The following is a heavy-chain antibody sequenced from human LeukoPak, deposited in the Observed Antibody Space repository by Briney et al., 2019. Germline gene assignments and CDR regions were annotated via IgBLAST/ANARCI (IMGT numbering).Heavy chain of an antibody. CDR2: ISYDGSNK. CDR1: GFTFSSYG. V-gene: IGHV3-30*18. J-gene: IGHJ4*02. Sequence: PGGSLRLSCAASGFTFSSYGMHWVRQAPGKGLEWVAVISYDGSNKYYADSVKGRFTISRDNSKNTLYLQMNSLRAEDTAVYYCAKASGYGDSRTSLFHYWGQGTLVTVSS. D-gene: IGHD4-17*01. CDR3: AKASGYGDSRTSLFHY.